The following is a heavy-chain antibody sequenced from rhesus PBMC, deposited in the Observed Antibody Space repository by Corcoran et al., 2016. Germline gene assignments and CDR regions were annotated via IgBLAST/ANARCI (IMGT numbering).Heavy chain of an antibody. CDR2: FSGSSGST. D-gene: IGHD5-24*01. Sequence: QVQLQESGPGLVKPSETLSLTCAVSGGSSSGYYWGWIRQPPGEGLEWIGYFSGSSGSTDYNPSLKSRVTISTDTSKNQFSLKLSSVTAADTAVYYCARDYRYSGYSYFDYWGQGVLVTVSS. CDR1: GGSSSGYY. V-gene: IGHV4-165*01. J-gene: IGHJ4*01. CDR3: ARDYRYSGYSYFDY.